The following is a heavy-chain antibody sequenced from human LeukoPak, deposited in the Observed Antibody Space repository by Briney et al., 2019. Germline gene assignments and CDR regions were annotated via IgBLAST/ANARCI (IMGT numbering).Heavy chain of an antibody. CDR2: ISYDGSNK. D-gene: IGHD4-17*01. CDR1: GFTFNTYS. CDR3: ARDLEVYGDYEGEGFDY. V-gene: IGHV3-30*03. Sequence: GGSLRLSCAASGFTFNTYSLNWVRQAPGKGLEWVAVISYDGSNKYYADSVKGRFTISRDNSKNTLYLQMNSLRAEDTAVYYCARDLEVYGDYEGEGFDYWGQGTLVTVSS. J-gene: IGHJ4*02.